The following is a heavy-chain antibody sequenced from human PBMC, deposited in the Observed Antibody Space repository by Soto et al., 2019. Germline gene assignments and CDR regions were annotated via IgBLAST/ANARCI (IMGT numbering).Heavy chain of an antibody. CDR3: ARQLHNRVDYYYYYMDV. D-gene: IGHD1-20*01. CDR1: GGSISSSSYY. J-gene: IGHJ6*03. Sequence: SETLSLTCTVSGGSISSSSYYWGWIRQPPGKGLEWIGSIYYSGSTYYNPSLKSRVTISVDTSKNQFSLKLSSVTAADTAVYYCARQLHNRVDYYYYYMDVWGKGTTVTVSS. V-gene: IGHV4-39*01. CDR2: IYYSGST.